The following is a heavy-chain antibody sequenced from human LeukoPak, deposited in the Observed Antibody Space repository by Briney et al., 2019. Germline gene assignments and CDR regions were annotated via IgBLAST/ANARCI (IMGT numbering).Heavy chain of an antibody. CDR2: IYYSGST. D-gene: IGHD3-10*01. CDR3: ARDHYGSGSFDY. V-gene: IGHV4-39*07. Sequence: PSETLSLTCTVSGGSISSSSYYWGWIRQPPGKGLEWIGSIYYSGSTYYNPSLKSRVTISVDTSKNQFSLKLSSVTAADTAVYYCARDHYGSGSFDYWGQGTVVTVSS. J-gene: IGHJ4*02. CDR1: GGSISSSSYY.